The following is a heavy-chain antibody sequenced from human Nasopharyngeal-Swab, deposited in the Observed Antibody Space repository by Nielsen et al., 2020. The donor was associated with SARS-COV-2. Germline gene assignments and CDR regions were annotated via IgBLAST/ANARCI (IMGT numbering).Heavy chain of an antibody. Sequence: SETLSLTCTVSGGSISSSSYYWGWIRQPPGKGLEWIGSIYYSRSTYYNPSLKSRVTISVDTSKNQFSLKLSSVTAADTAVYYCARDRGSHPYSGSYYSDYWGQGTLVTVSS. CDR3: ARDRGSHPYSGSYYSDY. J-gene: IGHJ4*02. CDR1: GGSISSSSYY. V-gene: IGHV4-39*02. CDR2: IYYSRST. D-gene: IGHD1-26*01.